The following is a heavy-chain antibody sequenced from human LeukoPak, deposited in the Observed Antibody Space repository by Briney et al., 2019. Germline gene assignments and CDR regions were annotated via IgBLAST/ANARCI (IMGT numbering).Heavy chain of an antibody. J-gene: IGHJ4*02. CDR3: VKGSPRYCSSTSCYGGALDY. CDR2: ISSNGGST. Sequence: GGSLRLSCSASGFTFSSYAMHWVRQAPGKGLEYVSAISSNGGSTYYADSVKGRFTTSRDNSKNTLYLQMSSLRAEDTAVYYCVKGSPRYCSSTSCYGGALDYWGQGTLVTVSS. V-gene: IGHV3-64D*06. D-gene: IGHD2-2*01. CDR1: GFTFSSYA.